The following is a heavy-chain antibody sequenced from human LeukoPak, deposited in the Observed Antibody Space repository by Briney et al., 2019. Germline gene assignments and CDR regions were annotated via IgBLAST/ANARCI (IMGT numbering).Heavy chain of an antibody. CDR3: AELGITMIGGV. CDR2: ISSSGSTI. J-gene: IGHJ6*04. CDR1: GFTFSNYG. Sequence: PGGSLRLFCAASGFTFSNYGMNWVRQAPGKGLEWVSYISSSGSTIYYADSVKGRFTISRDNAKNSLYLQMNSLRAEDTAVYYCAELGITMIGGVWGKGTTVTISS. V-gene: IGHV3-48*04. D-gene: IGHD3-10*02.